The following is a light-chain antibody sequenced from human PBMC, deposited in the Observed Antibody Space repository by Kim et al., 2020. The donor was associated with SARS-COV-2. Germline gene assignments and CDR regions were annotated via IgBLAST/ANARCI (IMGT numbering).Light chain of an antibody. J-gene: IGLJ1*01. CDR1: SFYVDRYNF. CDR2: AVT. CDR3: SSYADSNKYV. V-gene: IGLV2-8*01. Sequence: GLSTTLSGPAPSFYVDRYNFCSWYQQRPGKAPKLLMYAVTKRPSGVPDRFSGSKSGNTASLTVSGLQADDEADYYCSSYADSNKYVFGTGTKVTVL.